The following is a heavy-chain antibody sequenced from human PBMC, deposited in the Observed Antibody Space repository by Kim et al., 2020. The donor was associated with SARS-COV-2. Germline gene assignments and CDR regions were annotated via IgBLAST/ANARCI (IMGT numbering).Heavy chain of an antibody. CDR1: GGSISSSSYY. Sequence: SETLSLTCTVSGGSISSSSYYWGWIRQPPGKGLEWIGSIYYSGSTYYNPSLKSRVTISVDTSKNQFSLKLSSVTAADTAVYYCASPSPAAYWGQGTLVTVSS. J-gene: IGHJ4*02. V-gene: IGHV4-39*01. CDR3: ASPSPAAY. CDR2: IYYSGST. D-gene: IGHD6-25*01.